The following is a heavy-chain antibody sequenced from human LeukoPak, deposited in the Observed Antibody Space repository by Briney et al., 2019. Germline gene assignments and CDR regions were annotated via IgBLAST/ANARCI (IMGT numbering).Heavy chain of an antibody. V-gene: IGHV4-4*02. CDR1: GGSISSSNW. Sequence: PSETLSLTCAVSGGSISSSNWWSWVRQPPGKGLEWIGEIYHSGSTNYNPSLKSRVTISVDKSKNQFSLKLSSVTAADTAVYYCARAGTNYGSGSPFDYWGQGTLVTVSS. D-gene: IGHD3-10*01. J-gene: IGHJ4*02. CDR3: ARAGTNYGSGSPFDY. CDR2: IYHSGST.